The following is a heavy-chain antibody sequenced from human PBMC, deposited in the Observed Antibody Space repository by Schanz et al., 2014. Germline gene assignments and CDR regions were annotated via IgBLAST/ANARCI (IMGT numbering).Heavy chain of an antibody. D-gene: IGHD2-21*02. V-gene: IGHV1-18*01. CDR1: GYSFTTYG. CDR3: ARETAIITGGAFDV. CDR2: ISAFDDKT. Sequence: QVQLVQSAPEVKKPGASVKVSCKASGYSFTTYGLNWVRQAAGQGPEWMGWISAFDDKTDYAQNFQGRLIMATDTSTTTVYMERRGVRSDDTAVYYCARETAIITGGAFDVWGQGTMVTVSS. J-gene: IGHJ3*01.